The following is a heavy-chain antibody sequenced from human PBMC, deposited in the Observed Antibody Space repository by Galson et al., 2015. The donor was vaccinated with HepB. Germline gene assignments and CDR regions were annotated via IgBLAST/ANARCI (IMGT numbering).Heavy chain of an antibody. CDR1: GFTFGDYA. D-gene: IGHD1-1*01. J-gene: IGHJ4*02. CDR3: TRDLAGGPQLATDY. V-gene: IGHV3-49*03. Sequence: SLRLSCAASGFTFGDYAMSWFRQAPGKGLEWVGFIRSKAYGGTTEYAASVKGRFTISRDDSKSIAYLQMNSLKTEDTAVYYCTRDLAGGPQLATDYWGQGTLVTVSS. CDR2: IRSKAYGGTT.